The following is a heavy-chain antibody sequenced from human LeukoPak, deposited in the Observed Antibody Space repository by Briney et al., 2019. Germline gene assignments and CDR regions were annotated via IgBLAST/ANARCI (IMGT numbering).Heavy chain of an antibody. V-gene: IGHV3-7*01. J-gene: IGHJ4*02. D-gene: IGHD3-3*01. CDR2: IKQDGSEK. CDR3: ARDLSTPLGGYYMSGFDY. CDR1: GFDFSSYW. Sequence: GGSLRLSCAASGFDFSSYWMSWVRQAPGKGLEWVANIKQDGSEKYYVDSVKGRFTISRDNAKNSLYLQMNSLRAEDTAVYYCARDLSTPLGGYYMSGFDYWGQGTLVTVSS.